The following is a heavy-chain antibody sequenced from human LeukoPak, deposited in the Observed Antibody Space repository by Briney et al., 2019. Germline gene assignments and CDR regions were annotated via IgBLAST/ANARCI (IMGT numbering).Heavy chain of an antibody. CDR2: ISWNSGSI. CDR1: GFTFDDYA. CDR3: AKDLSYDFWSGYYDY. Sequence: PGGSLRLSCAASGFTFDDYAMHWVRQAPGKGLEWVSGISWNSGSIGYADSVEGRFTISRDNAKNSLYLQMNSLRAEGMALYYCAKDLSYDFWSGYYDYWGQGTLVTVSS. V-gene: IGHV3-9*03. J-gene: IGHJ4*02. D-gene: IGHD3-3*01.